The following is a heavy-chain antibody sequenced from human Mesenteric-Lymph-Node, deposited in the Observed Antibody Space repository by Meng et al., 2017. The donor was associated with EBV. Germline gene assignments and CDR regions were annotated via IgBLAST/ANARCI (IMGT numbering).Heavy chain of an antibody. CDR2: IIPLFGPP. J-gene: IGHJ4*02. V-gene: IGHV1-69*01. Sequence: QVKLVQSGAEVKKPGSAVKVSCKASGDPFSTYRFSCVRRAPGQGPEWMGGIIPLFGPPNYAQKFQGRVTIIADESTNTAYMELSSLRSEDTAVYYCARDRDAYNYYFHYWGQGTLVTVSS. CDR3: ARDRDAYNYYFHY. D-gene: IGHD5-24*01. CDR1: GDPFSTYR.